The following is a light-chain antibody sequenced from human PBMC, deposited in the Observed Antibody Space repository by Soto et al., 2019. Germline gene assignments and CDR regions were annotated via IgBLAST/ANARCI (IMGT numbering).Light chain of an antibody. J-gene: IGLJ3*02. CDR2: RNN. CDR1: SSNIGSNY. Sequence: QPVLTQPPSASGTPGQRVTISCSGSSSNIGSNYVYWYQQLPGTAPKLLIYRNNQRPSGVPDRFSGSKSGTSASLAISGLRSGDEADYYCAAWDDSLSGRVFGGGTKLTVL. V-gene: IGLV1-47*01. CDR3: AAWDDSLSGRV.